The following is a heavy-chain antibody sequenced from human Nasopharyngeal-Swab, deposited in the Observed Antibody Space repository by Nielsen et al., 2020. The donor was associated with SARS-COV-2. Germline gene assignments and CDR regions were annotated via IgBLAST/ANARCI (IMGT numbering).Heavy chain of an antibody. CDR1: GFTFSGYG. Sequence: GASLKISCAASGFTFSGYGIHWVRQAPGKGLEWVAVTSSDGSENYYADSLKGRFTISRDNSKNTLYLQMNSLRAEVTAVYYCARAAVKYEYLTGYSWSYHYYGMDVWGQGTTVTVSS. J-gene: IGHJ6*02. D-gene: IGHD3-9*01. CDR3: ARAAVKYEYLTGYSWSYHYYGMDV. V-gene: IGHV3-30*03. CDR2: TSSDGSEN.